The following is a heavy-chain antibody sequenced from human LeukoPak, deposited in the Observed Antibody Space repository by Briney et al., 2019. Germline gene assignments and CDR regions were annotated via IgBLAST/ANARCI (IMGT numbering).Heavy chain of an antibody. J-gene: IGHJ4*02. D-gene: IGHD1-26*01. V-gene: IGHV4-59*12. CDR2: IYYSGST. CDR3: ARANSGTYSSPWDY. CDR1: GGSISSFY. Sequence: SETLSLTCTVSGGSISSFYWNWIRQSPGKGLEWIGCIYYSGSTNYNPSLKSRVSISIDTSKNQFSLKLSSVTAADTAVYYCARANSGTYSSPWDYWGQGTLVNVSS.